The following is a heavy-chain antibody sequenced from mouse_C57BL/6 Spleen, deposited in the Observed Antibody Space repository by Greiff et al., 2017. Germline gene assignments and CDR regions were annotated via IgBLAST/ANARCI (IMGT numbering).Heavy chain of an antibody. CDR3: ARRFTTVVASGAMDY. J-gene: IGHJ4*01. D-gene: IGHD1-1*01. Sequence: QVQLQQSGAELARPGASVKLSCKASGYTFTSYGISWVKQRTGQGLEWIGEIYPRSGNTYYNEQFKGKATLTADKSSSTAYMELRSLTSEDSAVYFCARRFTTVVASGAMDYWGQRTSVTVSS. CDR1: GYTFTSYG. CDR2: IYPRSGNT. V-gene: IGHV1-81*01.